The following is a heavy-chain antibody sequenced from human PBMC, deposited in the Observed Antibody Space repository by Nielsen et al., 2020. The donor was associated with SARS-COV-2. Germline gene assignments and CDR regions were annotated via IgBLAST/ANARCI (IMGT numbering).Heavy chain of an antibody. D-gene: IGHD7-27*01. V-gene: IGHV3-30*18. CDR1: GFTISGYG. Sequence: GESLKISCEASGFTISGYGMHWVRQAPGKGLDWVTFISYDESVKYYADSVKGRFTISTDISKNTLYLQMNSLRAEDTAVYYCTKGAQLGDYWGQGTLVTVSS. J-gene: IGHJ4*02. CDR3: TKGAQLGDY. CDR2: ISYDESVK.